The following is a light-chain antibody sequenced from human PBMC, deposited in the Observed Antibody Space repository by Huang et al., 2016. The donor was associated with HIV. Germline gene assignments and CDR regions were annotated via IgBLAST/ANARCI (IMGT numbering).Light chain of an antibody. V-gene: IGKV3-11*01. J-gene: IGKJ4*01. CDR2: ETS. CDR3: QQGSNWPRLT. Sequence: EIVLTQSPTTLSLSAGERATLSCRARQSVGYSLAWSHQEPGQAPRTLVYETSTRAPGIPARCGGSGSGTDFNLIISSRGPGDFAFYYCQQGSNWPRLTFGGGTKVDLK. CDR1: QSVGYS.